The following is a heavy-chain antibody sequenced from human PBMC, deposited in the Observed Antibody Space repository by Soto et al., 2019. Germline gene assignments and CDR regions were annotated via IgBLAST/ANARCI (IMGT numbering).Heavy chain of an antibody. CDR1: GYSFTSYW. V-gene: IGHV5-10-1*01. CDR2: IDPSDSYT. Sequence: GESLKISCKGSGYSFTSYWISWVRQVPGKGLEWMGRIDPSDSYTNYSPSFQGHVTISADKSISTAYLQWSSLKASDTAMYYCARFRYSSSLDGMDVWGQGTTVTVSS. J-gene: IGHJ6*02. D-gene: IGHD6-6*01. CDR3: ARFRYSSSLDGMDV.